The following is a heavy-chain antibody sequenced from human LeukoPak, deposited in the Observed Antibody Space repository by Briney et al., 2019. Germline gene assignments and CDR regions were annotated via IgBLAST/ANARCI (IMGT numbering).Heavy chain of an antibody. V-gene: IGHV3-23*01. CDR2: ISGSGGST. Sequence: GRSLRLSCAASGFTFSSYAMHWVRQAPGKGLEWVSAISGSGGSTYYADSVKGRFTISRDNSKNTLYLQMNSLRAEDTAVYYCAKDGGYVSGFDYWGQGTLVTVSS. CDR1: GFTFSSYA. D-gene: IGHD5-12*01. J-gene: IGHJ4*02. CDR3: AKDGGYVSGFDY.